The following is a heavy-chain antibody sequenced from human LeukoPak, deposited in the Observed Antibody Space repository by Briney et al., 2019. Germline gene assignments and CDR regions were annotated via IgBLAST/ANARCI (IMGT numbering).Heavy chain of an antibody. CDR1: GGSISSSY. V-gene: IGHV4-34*01. CDR2: INHSGST. D-gene: IGHD4-23*01. J-gene: IGHJ5*02. CDR3: ASLSSPEYGGTYNWFDP. Sequence: PSETLSLTCTVSGGSISSSYWSWIRQPPGKGLEWIGEINHSGSTNYNPSLKSRVTISVDTSKNQFSLKLSSVTAADTAVYYCASLSSPEYGGTYNWFDPWGQGTLVTVSS.